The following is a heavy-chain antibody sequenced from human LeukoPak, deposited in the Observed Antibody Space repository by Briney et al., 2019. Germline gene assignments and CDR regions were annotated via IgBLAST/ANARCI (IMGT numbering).Heavy chain of an antibody. CDR1: GFTFSSYA. Sequence: GRSLRLSCAASGFTFSSYAMHWVRQAPGKGLEWVAVISYDGSNKYYADSVKGRFTISRDNSKNTLYLQMNSLRAEDTAVYYCASDGRYCSGGSCIDYWGQGTLVTVSS. V-gene: IGHV3-30*14. CDR3: ASDGRYCSGGSCIDY. CDR2: ISYDGSNK. D-gene: IGHD2-15*01. J-gene: IGHJ4*02.